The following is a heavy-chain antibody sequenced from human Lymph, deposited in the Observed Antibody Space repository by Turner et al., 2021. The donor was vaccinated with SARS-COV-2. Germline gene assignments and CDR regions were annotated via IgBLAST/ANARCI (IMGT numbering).Heavy chain of an antibody. CDR1: GFTFSSYA. Sequence: QVQLVESGGGVVQPGRSLRLSCAASGFTFSSYAMHWVRQAPGKGLEWVAVISYDGSNKNYADSVKGRFTISRDNSKNTLYLQMSSLRAEDTAVYYCARDDREFWSGYYTHYYYYGMDVWGQGTTVTGSS. CDR2: ISYDGSNK. J-gene: IGHJ6*02. V-gene: IGHV3-30*04. D-gene: IGHD3-3*01. CDR3: ARDDREFWSGYYTHYYYYGMDV.